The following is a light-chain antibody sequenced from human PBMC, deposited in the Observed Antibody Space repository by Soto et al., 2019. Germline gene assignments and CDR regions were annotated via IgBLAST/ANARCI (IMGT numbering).Light chain of an antibody. CDR1: QSVLYSSNNKNY. V-gene: IGKV4-1*01. J-gene: IGKJ1*01. CDR3: QQYYSTPWT. Sequence: DIVMTQSPDSLAVSLGERATINCKSSQSVLYSSNNKNYLAWYQQKPRQPPKLLIYWASTRESGVPDRFSVSGSGTDFTLTISSLQAEDVAVYYCQQYYSTPWTFGQGTKVEIK. CDR2: WAS.